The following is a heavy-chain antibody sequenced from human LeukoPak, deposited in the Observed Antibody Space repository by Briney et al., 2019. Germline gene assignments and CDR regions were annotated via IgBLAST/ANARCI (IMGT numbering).Heavy chain of an antibody. D-gene: IGHD2-2*02. CDR1: GYTFTGYY. V-gene: IGHV1-2*02. Sequence: GASVKVSCKASGYTFTGYYMHWVRQAPGQGLEWMGWINPNSGGTNYAQKFQGRVTMTRDTSISTAYMELSRLRSDDTAVYYCARVEDAIKNWFDPWGQGTLVTVSS. CDR2: INPNSGGT. CDR3: ARVEDAIKNWFDP. J-gene: IGHJ5*02.